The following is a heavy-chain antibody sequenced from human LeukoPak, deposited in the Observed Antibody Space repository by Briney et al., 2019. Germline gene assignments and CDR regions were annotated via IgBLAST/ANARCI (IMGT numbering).Heavy chain of an antibody. CDR2: ISYDGSNK. V-gene: IGHV3-30*03. J-gene: IGHJ4*02. CDR1: GFTFSSYG. CDR3: ARVVDTATDY. D-gene: IGHD5-18*01. Sequence: GRSLRLSCAASGFTFSSYGTHWVRQAPGKGLEWVAVISYDGSNKYYADSVKGRFTISRDNSKNTLYLQMNSLRAEDTAVYYCARVVDTATDYWGQGTLVTVSS.